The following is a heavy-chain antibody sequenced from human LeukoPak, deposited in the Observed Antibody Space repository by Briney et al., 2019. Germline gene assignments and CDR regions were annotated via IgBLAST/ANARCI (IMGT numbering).Heavy chain of an antibody. V-gene: IGHV1-8*01. CDR1: GYIFTSNV. J-gene: IGHJ4*02. CDR2: MNPNSGNT. D-gene: IGHD1-26*01. Sequence: VASVKVSCKASGYIFTSNVINWVRQATGQGPEWMGWMNPNSGNTGYAQKFQGRVTLTRNTSISTAYMELSSLRSEDTAVYYCAMGDGSGSLYFDYWGQGTLVTVSS. CDR3: AMGDGSGSLYFDY.